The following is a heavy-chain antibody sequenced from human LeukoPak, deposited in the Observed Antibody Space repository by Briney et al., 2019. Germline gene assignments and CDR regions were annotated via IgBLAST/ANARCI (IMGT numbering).Heavy chain of an antibody. D-gene: IGHD6-19*01. Sequence: SETLSLTCTVSGGAIGSSGYYWGWIRQPPGKGLEWIGSIYYSGSTYYNPSLESRVTISVDTSKNQFSLKLSSVTAADTAVYYCARLGSGWYSSFYNWGQGTLVTVSS. CDR3: ARLGSGWYSSFYN. CDR2: IYYSGST. V-gene: IGHV4-39*01. J-gene: IGHJ4*02. CDR1: GGAIGSSGYY.